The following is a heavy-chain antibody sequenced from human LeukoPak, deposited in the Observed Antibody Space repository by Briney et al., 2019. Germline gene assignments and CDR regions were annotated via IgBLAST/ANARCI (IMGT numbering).Heavy chain of an antibody. CDR3: ARGSSSTPNDAFDI. CDR2: INPNSGGT. CDR1: GYTFTGYY. Sequence: ASVKVSCKASGYTFTGYYMHWVRQAPGQGLEWMGWINPNSGGTNYAQKFQGRVTMTRDTSISTAYMELSRLRSDDTAVYYCARGSSSTPNDAFDIWGQGTMVTVSS. V-gene: IGHV1-2*02. J-gene: IGHJ3*02. D-gene: IGHD6-6*01.